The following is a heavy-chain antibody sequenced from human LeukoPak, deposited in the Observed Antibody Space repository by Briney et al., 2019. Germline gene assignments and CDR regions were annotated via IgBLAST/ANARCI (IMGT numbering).Heavy chain of an antibody. V-gene: IGHV1-2*07. CDR1: GYTFTRYY. CDR3: ARDKGDMIVVGGAGGY. D-gene: IGHD3-22*01. CDR2: INPNSGGT. J-gene: IGHJ4*02. Sequence: ASVNVSCKASGYTFTRYYMHWGRQAPGQGGEWRGGINPNSGGTEYAHKFQGRVTMTRDTSISTAYMELSGLRSDDTAVYYCARDKGDMIVVGGAGGYWGQGTLVTVSS.